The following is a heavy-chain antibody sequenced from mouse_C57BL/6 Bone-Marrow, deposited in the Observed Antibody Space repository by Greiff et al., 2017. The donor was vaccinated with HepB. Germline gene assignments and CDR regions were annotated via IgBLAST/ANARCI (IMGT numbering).Heavy chain of an antibody. CDR1: GYAFSSSW. CDR2: IYPGDGDT. V-gene: IGHV1-82*01. J-gene: IGHJ2*01. Sequence: VKLMESGPELVKPGASVKISCKASGYAFSSSWMNWVKQRPGKGLEWIGRIYPGDGDTNYNGKFKGKATLTADKSSSTAYMQLSSLTSEDSAVYFCAREFEYWGQGTTLTVSS. CDR3: AREFEY.